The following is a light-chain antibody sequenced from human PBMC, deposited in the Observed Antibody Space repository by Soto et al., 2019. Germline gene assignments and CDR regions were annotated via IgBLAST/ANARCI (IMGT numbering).Light chain of an antibody. J-gene: IGKJ3*01. CDR1: HSVSSY. CDR3: QQHSNWLIT. V-gene: IGKV3-11*01. CDR2: DES. Sequence: EIVLTQSPATLSLFPGERATLSCRASHSVSSYLAWYQQKPGQPPRLLIYDESNRATGIPPRFSGSGSGTDFTLTISSLEPEDLPVYYCQQHSNWLITFGTGTKVDIK.